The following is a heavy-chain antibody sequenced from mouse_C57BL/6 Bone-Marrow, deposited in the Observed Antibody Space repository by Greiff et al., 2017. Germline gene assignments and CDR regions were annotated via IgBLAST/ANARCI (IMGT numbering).Heavy chain of an antibody. Sequence: EVQLQQSGPELVKPGASVKISCKASGYTFTDYYMNWVKQSHGKSLEWIGDINPNNGGTSYNQKLKGKATLTVDKSSSTAYMELRSLTSEDSAVYYCARNYDGSSWYFDYWGQGTILTVSS. D-gene: IGHD1-1*01. CDR3: ARNYDGSSWYFDY. CDR1: GYTFTDYY. V-gene: IGHV1-26*01. CDR2: INPNNGGT. J-gene: IGHJ2*01.